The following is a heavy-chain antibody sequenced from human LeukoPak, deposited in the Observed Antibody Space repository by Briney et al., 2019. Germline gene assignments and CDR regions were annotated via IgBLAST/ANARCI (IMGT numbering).Heavy chain of an antibody. CDR2: INHSGGT. D-gene: IGHD3-10*01. Sequence: ASETLSLTCAVYGGSFSGYYWSWIRQPPGKGLEWIGEINHSGGTNYSPSLKSRVTISVDTSKNQFSLKLSSVTAADTAVYYCARITMVRGVIIRRYFDYWGQGTLVTVSS. J-gene: IGHJ4*02. CDR1: GGSFSGYY. CDR3: ARITMVRGVIIRRYFDY. V-gene: IGHV4-34*01.